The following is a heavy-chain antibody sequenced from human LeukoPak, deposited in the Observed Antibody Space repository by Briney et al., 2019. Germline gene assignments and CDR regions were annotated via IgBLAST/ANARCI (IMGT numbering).Heavy chain of an antibody. Sequence: GGSLRLSCAASGFTFSSYAMSWVRQAPGKGLEWVSAISGSGGSTYYADSVKGRFTVSRDNSKNTLYLQMNSLRAEDTAVYYCARDQTGIAAAGKNFDYWGQGTLVTVSS. V-gene: IGHV3-23*01. CDR3: ARDQTGIAAAGKNFDY. CDR2: ISGSGGST. CDR1: GFTFSSYA. J-gene: IGHJ4*02. D-gene: IGHD6-13*01.